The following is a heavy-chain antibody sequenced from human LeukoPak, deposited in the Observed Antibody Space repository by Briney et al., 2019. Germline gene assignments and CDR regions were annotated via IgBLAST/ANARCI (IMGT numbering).Heavy chain of an antibody. CDR2: MNPNSGNT. V-gene: IGHV1-8*02. CDR1: GYTFTSYG. D-gene: IGHD5-24*01. Sequence: GASVKVSCKASGYTFTSYGISWVRQATGQGLEWMGWMNPNSGNTGYAQKFQGRVTMTRNTSISTAYMELSSLRSEDTAVYYCAREPHMAYFDYWGQGTLVTVSS. CDR3: AREPHMAYFDY. J-gene: IGHJ4*02.